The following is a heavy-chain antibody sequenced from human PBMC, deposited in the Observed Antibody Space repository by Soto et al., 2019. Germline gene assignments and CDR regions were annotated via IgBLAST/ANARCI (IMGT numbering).Heavy chain of an antibody. CDR2: ISANIIST. CDR3: ARVDTPTVRVGMDV. J-gene: IGHJ6*02. CDR1: GFNFNSHA. D-gene: IGHD2-15*01. V-gene: IGHV3-23*01. Sequence: EVQLLESGGGLVQPGGSLRLSCAASGFNFNSHAMTWVRQAPGKGLEWVSTISANIISTYYADSVKGRFTISRDNSKNTLYLQMSSLRVEDTAVYHCARVDTPTVRVGMDVWGRGTTVTVSS.